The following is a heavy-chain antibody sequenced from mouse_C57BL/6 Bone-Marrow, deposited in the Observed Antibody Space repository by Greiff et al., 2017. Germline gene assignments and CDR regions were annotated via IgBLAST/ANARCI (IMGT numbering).Heavy chain of an antibody. V-gene: IGHV5-4*03. Sequence: EVKVVESGGGLVKPGGSLKLSCAASGFTFSSYAMSWVRQTPEKRLEWVATISDGGSYTYYPDNVKGRFTISRDNAKNNLYLQMSHLKSEDTAMYYCARGTGPYWGQGTSVTVSS. CDR3: ARGTGPY. J-gene: IGHJ4*01. D-gene: IGHD4-1*01. CDR1: GFTFSSYA. CDR2: ISDGGSYT.